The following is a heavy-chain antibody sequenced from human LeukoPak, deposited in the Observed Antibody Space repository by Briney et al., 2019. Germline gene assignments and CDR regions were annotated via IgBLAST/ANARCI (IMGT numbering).Heavy chain of an antibody. CDR1: GFTFRNYW. CDR2: IKQDGSDR. Sequence: GGSLRLSCAASGFTFRNYWMSWVRQAPGTGLEWVANIKQDGSDRNYVTSVKGRFTISRDNAESSLYLQMNSLRVEDTAVYYCVRNLAVAGTCFDSWGQGTLVTVSS. V-gene: IGHV3-7*03. D-gene: IGHD6-19*01. J-gene: IGHJ4*02. CDR3: VRNLAVAGTCFDS.